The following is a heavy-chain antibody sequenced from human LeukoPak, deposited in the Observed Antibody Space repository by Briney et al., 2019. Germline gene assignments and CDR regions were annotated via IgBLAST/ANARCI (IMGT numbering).Heavy chain of an antibody. CDR1: GDSVSSNNGA. Sequence: SQTLSLTCDISGDSVSSNNGAWNWIRQSPPRGLEWLGRTYYRSKWYNDYAGSLNGRITISPDTSKNQFSQHLNSVTPEDTAVYYCARDLGNTGWYTFDYWGQGILVTVSS. J-gene: IGHJ4*02. D-gene: IGHD6-19*01. CDR3: ARDLGNTGWYTFDY. V-gene: IGHV6-1*01. CDR2: TYYRSKWYN.